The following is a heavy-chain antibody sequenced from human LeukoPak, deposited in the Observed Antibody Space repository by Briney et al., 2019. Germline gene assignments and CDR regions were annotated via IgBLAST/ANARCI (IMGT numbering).Heavy chain of an antibody. V-gene: IGHV2-5*02. CDR1: GFSLSTSGVG. Sequence: GSGPTLVKPTQTLTLTCTFSGFSLSTSGVGVGWIRQPPGKALEWLALIYWDDDKHYSPSLKSRLTITEDTSKNQVVLTMTNMDPVDTATYYCARTYYDILTGYSGFDYWGQGTLVTVSS. CDR3: ARTYYDILTGYSGFDY. D-gene: IGHD3-9*01. CDR2: IYWDDDK. J-gene: IGHJ4*02.